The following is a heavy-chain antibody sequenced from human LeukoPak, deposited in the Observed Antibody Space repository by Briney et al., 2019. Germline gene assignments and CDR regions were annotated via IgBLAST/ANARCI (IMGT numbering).Heavy chain of an antibody. CDR2: ISYDGSNE. D-gene: IGHD2-2*01. Sequence: PGGSLRLSCAASGFTFSSYGMHWVRQAPGKGLEWVALISYDGSNEYYADSVRGRFTISRDNSKFTLYMQMNSLRAEDTAVYYCARVRAGYCTSTGCYTGMDVWGQGTTVTVSS. CDR1: GFTFSSYG. J-gene: IGHJ6*02. CDR3: ARVRAGYCTSTGCYTGMDV. V-gene: IGHV3-30*03.